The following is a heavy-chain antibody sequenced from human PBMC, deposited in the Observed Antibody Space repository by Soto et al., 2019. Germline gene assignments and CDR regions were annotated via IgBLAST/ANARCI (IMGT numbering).Heavy chain of an antibody. Sequence: HSLRNGVACGSSGKGGDSWSWIRQPPGKGLEWIGYIYHSGSTYYNPSLKSRVTISVDRSKNQFSLKLTSVISAETAEYYCARGPAPWGQWTLVTVS. V-gene: IGHV4-30-2*01. CDR3: ARGPAP. CDR2: IYHSGST. J-gene: IGHJ5*02. CDR1: CGSSGKGGDS.